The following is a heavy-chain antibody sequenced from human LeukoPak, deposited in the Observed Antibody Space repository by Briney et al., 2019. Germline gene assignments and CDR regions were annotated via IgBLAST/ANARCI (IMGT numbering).Heavy chain of an antibody. D-gene: IGHD3-3*01. CDR3: ATTKYHDFWSGYYTENYFDY. V-gene: IGHV4-59*01. J-gene: IGHJ4*02. CDR2: IYYSGST. CDR1: GGSISSYY. Sequence: KPSETLSLTCTVSGGSISSYYWSWIRQPPGKGLEWIGYIYYSGSTNYNPSLKSRVTISVDTSKNQFSLKLSSVTAADTAVYYCATTKYHDFWSGYYTENYFDYWGQGTLVTVPS.